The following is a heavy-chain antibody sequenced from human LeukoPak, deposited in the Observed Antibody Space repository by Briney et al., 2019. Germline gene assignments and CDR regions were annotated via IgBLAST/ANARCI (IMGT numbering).Heavy chain of an antibody. CDR2: IYYSGST. CDR1: GGSISSYY. CDR3: ARDYRYSYGYLAAFDI. J-gene: IGHJ3*02. D-gene: IGHD5-18*01. Sequence: PSETLSLTCTVSGGSISSYYWSWIRQPPGKGLEWIGYIYYSGSTNYNPSLKSRVTISVDTSKNQFSLKLSSVTAADTAVYYCARDYRYSYGYLAAFDIWGQGTMVTVSS. V-gene: IGHV4-59*01.